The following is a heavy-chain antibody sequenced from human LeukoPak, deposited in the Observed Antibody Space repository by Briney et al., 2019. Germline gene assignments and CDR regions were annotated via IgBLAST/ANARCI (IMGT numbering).Heavy chain of an antibody. CDR3: ARSFVVVPGAIDWFDP. CDR2: INTNTGNP. D-gene: IGHD2-2*02. J-gene: IGHJ5*02. Sequence: GASVKVSCKASGYTFTSYDINWVRQSPGQGLEWMGWINTNTGNPVYAQGFTGRFVFSLDTLVRTAYLQINSLKAEDTAVYYCARSFVVVPGAIDWFDPWGQGTLVTVSS. CDR1: GYTFTSYD. V-gene: IGHV7-4-1*02.